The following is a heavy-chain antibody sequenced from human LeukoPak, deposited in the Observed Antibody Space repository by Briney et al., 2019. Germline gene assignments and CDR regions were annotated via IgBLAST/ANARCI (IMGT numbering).Heavy chain of an antibody. CDR3: ARRIAAAGTSLDWFDP. J-gene: IGHJ5*02. D-gene: IGHD6-13*01. Sequence: GASVKVSCKASGYTFTGYYMHWVRQAPGQGLEWTGWINPNSGGTNYAQKFQGRVTMTRDTSISTAYMELSRLRSDDTAVYYCARRIAAAGTSLDWFDPWGQGTLVTVSS. V-gene: IGHV1-2*02. CDR2: INPNSGGT. CDR1: GYTFTGYY.